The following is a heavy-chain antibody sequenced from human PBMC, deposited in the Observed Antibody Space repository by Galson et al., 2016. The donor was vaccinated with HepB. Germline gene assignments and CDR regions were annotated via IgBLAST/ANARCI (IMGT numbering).Heavy chain of an antibody. D-gene: IGHD3-3*01. J-gene: IGHJ4*02. Sequence: SVKVSCKASGYTFTGYYIHWVRQAPGQGLEWMGWINPNSGDTHYAQKFQGWVTMTRDTSITTAYMELSRLRSDGTAVYYCARESHYDGYYPDFDYWGQGTLVTVSS. CDR2: INPNSGDT. CDR1: GYTFTGYY. V-gene: IGHV1-2*04. CDR3: ARESHYDGYYPDFDY.